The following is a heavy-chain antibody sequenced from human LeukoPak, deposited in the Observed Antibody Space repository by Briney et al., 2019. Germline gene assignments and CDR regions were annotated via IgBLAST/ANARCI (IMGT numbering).Heavy chain of an antibody. J-gene: IGHJ4*02. CDR1: GFTFSSYG. Sequence: GGSLRLSCAASGFTFSSYGMRWVRQAPGKGLEWVAFIRYDGSNKYYADSVKGRFTISRDNSKNTVYLQMNSLRAEDTAVYYCAKDMAAAGSPFDYWGQGTLVTVSS. CDR2: IRYDGSNK. V-gene: IGHV3-30*02. D-gene: IGHD6-13*01. CDR3: AKDMAAAGSPFDY.